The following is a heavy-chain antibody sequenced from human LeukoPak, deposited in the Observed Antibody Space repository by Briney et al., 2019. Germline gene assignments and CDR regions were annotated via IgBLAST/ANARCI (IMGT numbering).Heavy chain of an antibody. J-gene: IGHJ4*02. V-gene: IGHV3-11*06. Sequence: GSLRLSCAASGFTFSDYYMSWIRQAPGKGLEWVSYISSSSSYTNYADSVKGRFTISRDNAKNSLYLQMNSLRAEDTAVYYCALTMVRGVIISDPHFDYWGQGTLVTVSS. CDR2: ISSSSSYT. CDR1: GFTFSDYY. CDR3: ALTMVRGVIISDPHFDY. D-gene: IGHD3-10*01.